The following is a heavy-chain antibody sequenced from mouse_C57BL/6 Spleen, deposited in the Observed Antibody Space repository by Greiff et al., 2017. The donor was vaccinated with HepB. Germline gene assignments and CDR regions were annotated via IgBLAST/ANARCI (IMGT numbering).Heavy chain of an antibody. CDR3: ARKRGYYYGSSYGYFDV. Sequence: VQLKQPGAELVKPGASVKMSCKASGYTFTSYWITWVKQRPGQGLEWIGDIYPGSGSTNYNEKFKSKATLTVDTSSSTAYMQLSSLTSEDSAVYYCARKRGYYYGSSYGYFDVWGTGTTVTVSS. CDR1: GYTFTSYW. CDR2: IYPGSGST. J-gene: IGHJ1*03. D-gene: IGHD1-1*01. V-gene: IGHV1-55*01.